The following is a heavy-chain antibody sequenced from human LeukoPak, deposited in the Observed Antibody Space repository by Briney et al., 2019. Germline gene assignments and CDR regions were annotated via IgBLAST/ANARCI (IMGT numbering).Heavy chain of an antibody. CDR1: GGSFSSYY. Sequence: SETLSLTCAVYGGSFSSYYWGWIRQPPWKGLECIGSIYYSGSTYYNPSLKSRVTISVDTSKNQFSLKLSSVTAADTAVYYCARCKRSRYGAHDYWGQGTLVTVSS. V-gene: IGHV4-34*01. CDR3: ARCKRSRYGAHDY. D-gene: IGHD4-17*01. J-gene: IGHJ4*02. CDR2: IYYSGST.